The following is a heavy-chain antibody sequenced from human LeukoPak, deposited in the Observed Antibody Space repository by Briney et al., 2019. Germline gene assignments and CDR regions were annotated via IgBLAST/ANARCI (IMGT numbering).Heavy chain of an antibody. J-gene: IGHJ4*02. Sequence: SQTLSLTCTVSGGSISSYNWSWIRQPPGKGLEGIGYIYYSGSTNYNPSPERRVTISVDTTKNEFSLKQSSVPASDTAVYYCAMGIKGISFDYWGQGTLVTVSS. CDR2: IYYSGST. CDR1: GGSISSYN. V-gene: IGHV4-59*01. D-gene: IGHD6-13*01. CDR3: AMGIKGISFDY.